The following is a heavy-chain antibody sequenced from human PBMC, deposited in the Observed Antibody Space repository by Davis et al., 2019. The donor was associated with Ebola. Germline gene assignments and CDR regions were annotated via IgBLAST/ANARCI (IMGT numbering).Heavy chain of an antibody. J-gene: IGHJ6*02. CDR1: GFTFSSYG. CDR3: ARDSAIAVAENYYYGMDV. D-gene: IGHD6-19*01. Sequence: GGSLRLSCAASGFTFSSYGMHWVRQAPGKGLEWVAVISYDGSNKYYADSVKGRFTISRDNSKNTLYLQMNSLRAEDTAVYYCARDSAIAVAENYYYGMDVWGQGTTVTVSS. V-gene: IGHV3-30*03. CDR2: ISYDGSNK.